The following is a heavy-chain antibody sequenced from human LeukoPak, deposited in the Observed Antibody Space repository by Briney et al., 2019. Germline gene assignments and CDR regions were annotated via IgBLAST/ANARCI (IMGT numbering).Heavy chain of an antibody. CDR1: GFAFGSEA. Sequence: PGGSLRLSCAVSGFAFGSEAMSWVRQSPARGLEWVASLSPGGGTTYYADYVKGRFTISRDNSKNTLYPQMNSLRAEDTAVYYCAKDHYDSSGYYLSALDAFDIWGQGTMVTVSS. D-gene: IGHD3-22*01. CDR2: LSPGGGTT. CDR3: AKDHYDSSGYYLSALDAFDI. V-gene: IGHV3-23*01. J-gene: IGHJ3*02.